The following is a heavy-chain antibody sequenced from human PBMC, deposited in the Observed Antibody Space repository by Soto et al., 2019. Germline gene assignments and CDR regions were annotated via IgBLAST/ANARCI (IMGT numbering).Heavy chain of an antibody. J-gene: IGHJ4*02. CDR1: GYTFTSYA. CDR2: INAGNGNT. Sequence: QVQLVQSGAEEKKPGASVKVSCNASGYTFTSYAMHWVRKAPGQRLEWMGWINAGNGNTKYSQKFQGRVTITRDTSASTAYMELSSLRSEDTAVYYCASSIVVVTALDYWGQGTLVTVSS. CDR3: ASSIVVVTALDY. D-gene: IGHD2-21*02. V-gene: IGHV1-3*05.